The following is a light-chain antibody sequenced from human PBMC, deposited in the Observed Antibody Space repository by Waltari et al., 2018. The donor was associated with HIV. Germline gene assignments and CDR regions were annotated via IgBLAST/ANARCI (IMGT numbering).Light chain of an antibody. CDR2: DVS. J-gene: IGLJ1*01. V-gene: IGLV2-14*01. CDR3: SSYTSTYV. CDR1: SSDVGGYTY. Sequence: QSALTQPASVSGSPGQSITISCPGTSSDVGGYTYVSWYQQHPGKAPKLRIYDVSNRPSGVANRFAGSKYGNTASLTTSGLQAEDEAEYYCSSYTSTYVFGTGTKVTVL.